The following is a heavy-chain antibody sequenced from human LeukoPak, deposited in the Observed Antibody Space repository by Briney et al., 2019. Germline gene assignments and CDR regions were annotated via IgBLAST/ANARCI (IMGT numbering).Heavy chain of an antibody. Sequence: GGSLRLSCAASGFTFSSYGMHWVRQAPGKGLEWVAFIRYDGSNKYYADSVKGRFTISRDNSKNTLYLQMNSLRAEDTAVYYCAREVDGYNLGFDYWGQGTLVTVSS. V-gene: IGHV3-30*02. CDR1: GFTFSSYG. CDR2: IRYDGSNK. CDR3: AREVDGYNLGFDY. J-gene: IGHJ4*02. D-gene: IGHD5-24*01.